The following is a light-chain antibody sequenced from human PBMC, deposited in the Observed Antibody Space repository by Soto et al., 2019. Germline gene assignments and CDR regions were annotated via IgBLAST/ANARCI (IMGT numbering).Light chain of an antibody. CDR3: QQYGSSPRT. J-gene: IGKJ4*01. V-gene: IGKV3-20*01. Sequence: EIVLTQSPATLSLSAGERATLSCRASQSVSSYLAWYQQKPGQAPRLLIYGASSRATGIPDRFSGSGSGTDFTLTISRLEPEDFAVYYCQQYGSSPRTFGGGTKVEIK. CDR1: QSVSSY. CDR2: GAS.